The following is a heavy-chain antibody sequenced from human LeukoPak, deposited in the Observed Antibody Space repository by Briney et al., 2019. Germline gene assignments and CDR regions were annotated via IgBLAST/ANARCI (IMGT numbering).Heavy chain of an antibody. J-gene: IGHJ6*02. D-gene: IGHD6-19*01. Sequence: SQTLSLTCTVSGGSISSGGYYWSWIRQHPGKGLEWIGYIYYSGSTYYNPSLKSRVTISVDTSKNQFSLKLSSVTAADTAVYYCASGLSSGWWDYYYGMDVWGQGTTVTVSS. CDR1: GGSISSGGYY. CDR2: IYYSGST. V-gene: IGHV4-31*03. CDR3: ASGLSSGWWDYYYGMDV.